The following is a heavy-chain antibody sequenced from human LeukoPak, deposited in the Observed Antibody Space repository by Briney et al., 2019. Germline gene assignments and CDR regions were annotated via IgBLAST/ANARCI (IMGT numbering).Heavy chain of an antibody. Sequence: GGSLRLSCAASGFTFSSYGMHWVRQAPGKGLEWVAVISYDGSNKYYADSVKGRFTISRDNSKNTLYLQMNSLRAEDTAVYYCAKLLSDYWGQGTLVTVTS. CDR3: AKLLSDY. D-gene: IGHD1-26*01. CDR1: GFTFSSYG. J-gene: IGHJ4*02. CDR2: ISYDGSNK. V-gene: IGHV3-30*18.